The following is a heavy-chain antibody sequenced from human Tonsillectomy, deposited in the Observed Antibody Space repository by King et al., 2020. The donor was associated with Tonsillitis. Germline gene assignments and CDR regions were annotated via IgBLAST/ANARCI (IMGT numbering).Heavy chain of an antibody. D-gene: IGHD3-22*01. V-gene: IGHV3-7*01. Sequence: VQLVESGGGLVQPGGSLRLSCAASGFTFSTYWLTWVRQAPGKGLEWVANIKRDGSQTYYVDSVKGRFTVSRDNANNSLYLQMNSLRAEDTAIYYCARDSSPALSGSWDDALDIWGQGTMVTVSS. CDR3: ARDSSPALSGSWDDALDI. J-gene: IGHJ3*02. CDR1: GFTFSTYW. CDR2: IKRDGSQT.